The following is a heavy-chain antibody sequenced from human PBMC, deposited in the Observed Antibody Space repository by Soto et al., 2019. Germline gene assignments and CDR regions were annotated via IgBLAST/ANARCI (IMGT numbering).Heavy chain of an antibody. CDR2: ISYDGSNK. V-gene: IGHV3-30-3*01. J-gene: IGHJ6*02. CDR1: GFTFSSYA. Sequence: QVPLVESGGGVVQPGRSLRLSCAASGFTFSSYAMHWVRQAPGKGLEWVAVISYDGSNKYYADSVKGRFTISRDNSKNTLYLQMNSLRAEDTAVYYCARDLGGSGNPPHHVGYYYYYYGMDVWGQGTTVTVSS. CDR3: ARDLGGSGNPPHHVGYYYYYYGMDV. D-gene: IGHD3-10*01.